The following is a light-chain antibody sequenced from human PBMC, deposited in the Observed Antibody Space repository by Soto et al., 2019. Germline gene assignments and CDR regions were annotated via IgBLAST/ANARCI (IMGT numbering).Light chain of an antibody. Sequence: QSALTQPASVSGSPGQSITISGTGSSNDVGGYNFVSWYQQHPGKAPKLLIYEVTNRPSGISDRFSGSRSGNTASLTISGLQPEDEADYYSGSYTSTDSLIFGGGTKLTVL. J-gene: IGLJ2*01. CDR3: GSYTSTDSLI. V-gene: IGLV2-14*01. CDR1: SNDVGGYNF. CDR2: EVT.